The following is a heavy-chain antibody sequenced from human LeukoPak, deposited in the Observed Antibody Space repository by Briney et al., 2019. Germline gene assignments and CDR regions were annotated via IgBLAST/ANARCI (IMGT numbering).Heavy chain of an antibody. CDR3: AKIGAAGNAFDI. CDR1: GFTFSSYW. CDR2: IQQDGSEK. V-gene: IGHV3-7*01. Sequence: GGSLRLSCAAFGFTFSSYWMSWVRQAPGKGLEWVANIQQDGSEKYYVDSVKGRFTISRDNAKNSLYLQTNSLRAEDTAVYYCAKIGAAGNAFDIWGQGTMVTVSS. D-gene: IGHD6-13*01. J-gene: IGHJ3*02.